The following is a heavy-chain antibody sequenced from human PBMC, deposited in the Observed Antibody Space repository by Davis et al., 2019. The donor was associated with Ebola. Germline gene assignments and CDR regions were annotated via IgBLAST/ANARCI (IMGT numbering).Heavy chain of an antibody. D-gene: IGHD3-16*02. CDR3: AKGPAMITFGGVIVNYYGMDV. Sequence: GESLKISCAAFGFTFSSYAMSWVRQAPGKGLEWVSAISGSGGSTYYADSVKGRFTISRDNSKNTPYLQMNSLRAEDTAVYYCAKGPAMITFGGVIVNYYGMDVWGQGTTVTVSS. CDR1: GFTFSSYA. J-gene: IGHJ6*02. V-gene: IGHV3-23*01. CDR2: ISGSGGST.